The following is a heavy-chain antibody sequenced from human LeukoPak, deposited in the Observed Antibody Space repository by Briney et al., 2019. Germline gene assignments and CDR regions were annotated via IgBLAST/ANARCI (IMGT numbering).Heavy chain of an antibody. CDR1: GFTFSSYA. Sequence: GGSLRLSCVASGFTFSSYAVSWVRQAPGKGLEWVSVISGSGGSTHYADSVKGQFTISRDNSKNTLYLQMNSLRAEDTAVYYCARDVGYLDYWGQGTLVTVSS. D-gene: IGHD3-16*01. CDR2: ISGSGGST. CDR3: ARDVGYLDY. J-gene: IGHJ4*02. V-gene: IGHV3-23*01.